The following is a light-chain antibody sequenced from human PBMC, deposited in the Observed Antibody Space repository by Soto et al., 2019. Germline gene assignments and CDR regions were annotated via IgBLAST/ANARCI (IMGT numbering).Light chain of an antibody. CDR3: QQYDKYST. Sequence: DIQMTQSPSSLSASVGDRVTITCRASHNMKTWLNWYQQRPGKAPNLLIYDTSTLQGGVPSRFSGSGSGTEFTLTVTSLQPEDFATYFCQQYDKYSTFGHGTKVDIK. CDR2: DTS. CDR1: HNMKTW. J-gene: IGKJ1*01. V-gene: IGKV1-5*01.